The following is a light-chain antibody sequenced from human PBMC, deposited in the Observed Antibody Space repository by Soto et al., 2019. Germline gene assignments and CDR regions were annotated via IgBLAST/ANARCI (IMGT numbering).Light chain of an antibody. CDR2: SNN. CDR1: SSNIGSIT. J-gene: IGLJ1*01. V-gene: IGLV1-44*01. Sequence: QSVLTQPPSASGTPGQRVTISCSGSSSNIGSITVNWYQHLPGSAPKLLIYSNNQRPSGVPDRFSGSKSGTSASLAISGLQSEDEGDYYCASWEDSPKGYVLGTGTKVTVL. CDR3: ASWEDSPKGYV.